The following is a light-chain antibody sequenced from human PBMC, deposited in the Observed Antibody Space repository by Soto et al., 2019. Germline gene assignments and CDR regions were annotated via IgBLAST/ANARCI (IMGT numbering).Light chain of an antibody. CDR2: DVS. J-gene: IGKJ1*01. Sequence: IVLTQSPATLSLSPWKRATLSCRSSQNISNYLIWYQQKPGQAPRLLIYDVSNRATGIPARFSGSGSGTDFTLTISSLEPEDFAVYYCQRRSNWPRTFGQGTKVDIK. CDR3: QRRSNWPRT. V-gene: IGKV3-11*01. CDR1: QNISNY.